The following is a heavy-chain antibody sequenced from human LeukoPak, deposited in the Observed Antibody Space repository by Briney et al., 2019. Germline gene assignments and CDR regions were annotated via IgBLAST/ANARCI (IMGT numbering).Heavy chain of an antibody. Sequence: PGGSLRLSCAASGFTFSTYDMNWVRQAPGKGLECVSAISGSGGTTYYADSVKGLFTVSRDNSKNTLYLQMNSLRAEDTAIYYCANTHYGNGGVRGLWGRGALVTVSS. J-gene: IGHJ4*02. CDR3: ANTHYGNGGVRGL. D-gene: IGHD4-17*01. CDR1: GFTFSTYD. CDR2: ISGSGGTT. V-gene: IGHV3-23*01.